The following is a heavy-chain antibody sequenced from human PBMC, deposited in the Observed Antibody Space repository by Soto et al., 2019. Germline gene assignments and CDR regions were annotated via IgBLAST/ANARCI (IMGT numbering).Heavy chain of an antibody. CDR3: ARSGDVATVTDY. V-gene: IGHV3-7*01. CDR2: INEDGSKN. CDR1: GFTFGTYW. Sequence: EVQLVESGGGLVQPGGSLRLSCAASGFTFGTYWMSWVRQAPGKGLEWVANINEDGSKNYYVDSVRGRFTISRDNAPKSLYLHMSSLRAEDTAVYYCARSGDVATVTDYWGQGTLVTVSS. D-gene: IGHD4-17*01. J-gene: IGHJ4*02.